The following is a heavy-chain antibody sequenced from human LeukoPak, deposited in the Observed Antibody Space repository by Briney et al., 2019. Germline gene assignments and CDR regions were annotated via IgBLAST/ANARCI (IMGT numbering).Heavy chain of an antibody. CDR3: ARGRGYLGCSGGSCSSRRNWFDP. CDR2: IYYSGST. V-gene: IGHV4-39*07. Sequence: SETLSLTCTVSGGSISSSNFYWGWIRQPPGKGLEWIGSIYYSGSTYYNPSLKSRVTISVDTSKNQFSLKLSSVTAADTAVYYCARGRGYLGCSGGSCSSRRNWFDPWGQGTLVTVSS. CDR1: GGSISSSNFY. D-gene: IGHD2-15*01. J-gene: IGHJ5*02.